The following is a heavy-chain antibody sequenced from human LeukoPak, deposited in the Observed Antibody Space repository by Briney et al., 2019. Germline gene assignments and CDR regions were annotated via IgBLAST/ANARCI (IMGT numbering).Heavy chain of an antibody. Sequence: EASVKVSCKASGYTFTSYYMHWVRQAPGQGLEWMGWINPNSGGTNYAQKFQGRVTMTRDTSISTTYMELSRLRSDDTTVYYCARDQSSSLDFYFDYWGQGTLVTVSS. J-gene: IGHJ4*02. CDR2: INPNSGGT. D-gene: IGHD6-6*01. CDR3: ARDQSSSLDFYFDY. V-gene: IGHV1-2*02. CDR1: GYTFTSYY.